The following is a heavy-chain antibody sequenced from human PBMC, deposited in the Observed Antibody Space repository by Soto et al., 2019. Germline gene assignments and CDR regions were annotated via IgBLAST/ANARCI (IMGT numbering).Heavy chain of an antibody. CDR2: ISAYNDNT. V-gene: IGHV1-18*04. D-gene: IGHD1-7*01. CDR3: ARGRGSYNWNYKALLDY. J-gene: IGHJ4*02. Sequence: ASVEVSCKASGYTFTSYGMSWVRQAPGQGLEWMGWISAYNDNTNYAQKLQGRVTMTTDTSTSTAYMELRSLRSDDTAVYYCARGRGSYNWNYKALLDYWGQGTLVTVSS. CDR1: GYTFTSYG.